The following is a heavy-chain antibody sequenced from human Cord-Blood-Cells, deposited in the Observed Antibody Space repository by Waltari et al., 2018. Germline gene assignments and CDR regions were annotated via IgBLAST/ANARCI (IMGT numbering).Heavy chain of an antibody. CDR1: GGSFSGYY. J-gene: IGHJ6*02. CDR3: SRGSDYDFWSGYYGDYYYGMDV. CDR2: SNHIGSA. Sequence: QVQLQQWGAGLLKSSETLSLTCAAYGGSFSGYYWSWIRHTPGKGLAWIGESNHIGSANYNPARKRRVTISVDTSKNQFSLKLSSVTAADTAVYCCSRGSDYDFWSGYYGDYYYGMDVWGQGTTVTVSS. V-gene: IGHV4-34*01. D-gene: IGHD3-3*01.